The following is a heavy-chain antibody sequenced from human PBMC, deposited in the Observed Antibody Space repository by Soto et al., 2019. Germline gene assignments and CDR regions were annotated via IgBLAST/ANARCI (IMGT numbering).Heavy chain of an antibody. V-gene: IGHV3-66*01. CDR1: GFTASSNY. CDR3: ARVGGYDYYYYYYMDV. D-gene: IGHD6-25*01. CDR2: IYSGGST. J-gene: IGHJ6*03. Sequence: GSLRLSCAASGFTASSNYMSWVRQAPGKGLEWVSVIYSGGSTYYADSVKGRFTISRDNSKNTLYLQMNSLRAEDTAVYYCARVGGYDYYYYYYMDVWGKGTTVTVSS.